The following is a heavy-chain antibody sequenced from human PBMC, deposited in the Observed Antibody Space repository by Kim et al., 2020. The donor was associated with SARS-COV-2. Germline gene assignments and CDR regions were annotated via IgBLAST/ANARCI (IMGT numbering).Heavy chain of an antibody. CDR2: INAGNGNT. D-gene: IGHD3-10*01. CDR1: GYTFTSYA. Sequence: ASVKVSCKASGYTFTSYAMHWVRQAPGQRLEWMGWINAGNGNTKYSQKFQGRVTITRDTSASTAYMELSSLRSEDTAVYYCARLAMVRGVIIKDAFDIWGQGTMVTVSS. CDR3: ARLAMVRGVIIKDAFDI. V-gene: IGHV1-3*01. J-gene: IGHJ3*02.